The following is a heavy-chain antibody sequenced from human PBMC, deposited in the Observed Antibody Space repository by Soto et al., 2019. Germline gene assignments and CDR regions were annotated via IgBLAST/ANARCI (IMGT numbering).Heavy chain of an antibody. CDR3: ARWGGSSGWYYYYGRDV. D-gene: IGHD6-19*01. CDR1: GYTFTSYA. J-gene: IGHJ6*02. V-gene: IGHV1-3*01. CDR2: TNAGNGNT. Sequence: QVQLVQSGAEVKKPGASVKVSCKASGYTFTSYAMHWVRQAPGQRLESMGWTNAGNGNTKYSQKFQGRVTITRDTSASTAYMELSSLRAEDTAVYYCARWGGSSGWYYYYGRDVWGQGTTVTVSS.